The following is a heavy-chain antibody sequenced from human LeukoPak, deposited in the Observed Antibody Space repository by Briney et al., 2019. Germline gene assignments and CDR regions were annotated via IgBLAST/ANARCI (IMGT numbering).Heavy chain of an antibody. CDR1: GFTFSSYS. CDR2: ISSSSSYI. Sequence: PGGSLRLSCAASGFTFSSYSMIWVRQAPGKGLEWVSSISSSSSYIYYADSVKGRFTISRDNAKNSLYLQMNSVRAEDTAVYYCARDHRDGFLDYWGQGTLVTVSS. J-gene: IGHJ4*02. V-gene: IGHV3-21*01. CDR3: ARDHRDGFLDY. D-gene: IGHD5-24*01.